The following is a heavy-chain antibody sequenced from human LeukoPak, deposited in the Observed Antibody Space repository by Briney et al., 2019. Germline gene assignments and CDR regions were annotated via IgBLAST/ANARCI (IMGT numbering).Heavy chain of an antibody. CDR1: GGSISSGDYY. Sequence: SETLSLTCTVSGGSISSGDYYWSWIRQPPGKGLEWIGYIYYSGSTYYNPSLKSRVTISVDTSKNQFSLKLSSVTAAGTAVYYCARVWSNYCDYWGQGTLVTVSS. CDR2: IYYSGST. J-gene: IGHJ4*02. CDR3: ARVWSNYCDY. V-gene: IGHV4-30-4*01. D-gene: IGHD3-3*01.